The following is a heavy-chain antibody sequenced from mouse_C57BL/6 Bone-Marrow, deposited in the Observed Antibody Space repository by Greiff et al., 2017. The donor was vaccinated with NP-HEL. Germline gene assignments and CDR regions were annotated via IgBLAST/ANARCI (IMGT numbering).Heavy chain of an antibody. J-gene: IGHJ4*01. D-gene: IGHD1-1*01. V-gene: IGHV10-3*01. CDR1: GFTFNTYA. Sequence: EVMLVESGGGLVQPKGSLKLSCAASGFTFNTYAMHWVRQAPGKGLEWVARIRSKSSNYATYYADSVKDRFTISRDDSQSMLYLQMNNLKTEDTAMYYCVRGPPITTVVATDAMDYWGQGTSVTVSS. CDR3: VRGPPITTVVATDAMDY. CDR2: IRSKSSNYAT.